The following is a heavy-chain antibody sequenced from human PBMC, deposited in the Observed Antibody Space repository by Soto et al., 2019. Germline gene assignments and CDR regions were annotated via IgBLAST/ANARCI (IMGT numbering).Heavy chain of an antibody. D-gene: IGHD1-26*01. J-gene: IGHJ4*02. CDR1: GFTFSSYE. V-gene: IGHV3-48*03. Sequence: PGGSLRLSCAASGFTFSSYEMNWVRQAPGKGLEWVSYISSSGSTIYYADSVKGRFTISRDNAKNSLCLQMNSLRAEDTAVYYCARSLVGARFDYWGQGTLVTVSS. CDR2: ISSSGSTI. CDR3: ARSLVGARFDY.